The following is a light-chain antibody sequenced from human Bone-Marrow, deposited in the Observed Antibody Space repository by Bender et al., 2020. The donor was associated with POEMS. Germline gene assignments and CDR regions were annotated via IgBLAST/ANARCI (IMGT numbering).Light chain of an antibody. CDR2: ADD. Sequence: QSVLTQPPSASGTPGQRVTISCFGGSIGRNPINWYQQLPGTAPRLVIYADDQRPSGVPNRFSASKSGSSASLAISGLQSEDAADYYCSTWDDRLNAWLFGGGTKLTVL. J-gene: IGLJ3*02. CDR3: STWDDRLNAWL. V-gene: IGLV1-44*01. CDR1: SIGRNP.